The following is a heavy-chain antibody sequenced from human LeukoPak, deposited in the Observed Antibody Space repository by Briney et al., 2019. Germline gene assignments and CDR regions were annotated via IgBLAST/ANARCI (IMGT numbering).Heavy chain of an antibody. Sequence: AGSLRLSCAASGFTFSSYEMNWVRQAPGKGLEWVSYISSSGSTIYYADSVNGRFTISRDNAKKSLYLQMNSLRAEDAAVYYCAELDITTTGGVWGKETTVTISS. CDR2: ISSSGSTI. J-gene: IGHJ6*04. CDR1: GFTFSSYE. D-gene: IGHD3-22*01. V-gene: IGHV3-48*03. CDR3: AELDITTTGGV.